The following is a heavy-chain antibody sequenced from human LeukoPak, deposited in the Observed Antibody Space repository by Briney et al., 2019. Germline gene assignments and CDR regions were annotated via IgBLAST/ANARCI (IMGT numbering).Heavy chain of an antibody. V-gene: IGHV3-23*01. CDR1: GFTFSSYA. CDR2: ISASG. J-gene: IGHJ6*02. D-gene: IGHD3-10*01. Sequence: GSLRLSCAASGFTFSSYAMSWVRQAPGEGLGWVSAISASGDYADSVKGRFIISRDNSRNTLYLQMNSLRAEDTAVYYCARPMGFYFFYSMDVWGQGTTVTVSS. CDR3: ARPMGFYFFYSMDV.